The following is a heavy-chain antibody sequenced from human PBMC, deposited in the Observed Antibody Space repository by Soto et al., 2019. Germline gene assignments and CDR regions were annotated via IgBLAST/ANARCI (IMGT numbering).Heavy chain of an antibody. V-gene: IGHV3-11*01. CDR3: ARDRFDNGDSRGYWEYYYYGMDV. J-gene: IGHJ6*02. CDR1: GFTFSDYY. D-gene: IGHD3-22*01. CDR2: ISSSGSTI. Sequence: QVQLVESGGGLVKPGGSLRLSCAASGFTFSDYYMSWIRQAPGKGVEWVSYISSSGSTIYYADSVKGRFTISRDNAKNSPYQQMNSLRAEDAAVYYCARDRFDNGDSRGYWEYYYYGMDVWGQGTTVTVSS.